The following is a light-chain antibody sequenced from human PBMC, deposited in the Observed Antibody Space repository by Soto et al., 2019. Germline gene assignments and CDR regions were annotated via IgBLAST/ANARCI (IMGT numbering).Light chain of an antibody. Sequence: DIQMTQSPSTLSASVGDRVTITCRASQSISSWLAWYQQKPGKAPKLLIYKASSLEGEVPSRFSGNGSGTEFTLTISSLQPDDFATYYCQQYNSYSRTFGQGTKVEIK. CDR3: QQYNSYSRT. CDR1: QSISSW. J-gene: IGKJ1*01. CDR2: KAS. V-gene: IGKV1-5*03.